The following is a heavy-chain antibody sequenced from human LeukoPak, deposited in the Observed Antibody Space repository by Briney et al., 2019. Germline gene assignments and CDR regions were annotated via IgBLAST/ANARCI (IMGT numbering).Heavy chain of an antibody. CDR1: GGSISSYY. D-gene: IGHD3-10*01. CDR3: AREGWGFGELRGYYFDY. Sequence: PSETLSLTCTVSGGSISSYYWSWIRQPPGKGLEWIGYIYYSGSTNYNPSLKSRVTISVDTSKNQFSLKLSSVTAADTAVYYCAREGWGFGELRGYYFDYWGQGTLVTVSS. CDR2: IYYSGST. V-gene: IGHV4-59*01. J-gene: IGHJ4*02.